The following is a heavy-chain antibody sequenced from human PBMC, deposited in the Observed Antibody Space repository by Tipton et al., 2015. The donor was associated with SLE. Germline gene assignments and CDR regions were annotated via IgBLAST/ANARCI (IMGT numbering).Heavy chain of an antibody. CDR3: ARARGVGDVFDI. Sequence: TLSLTCAVSGYSISSNYYWGWIRQPPGKGLEWIGYIYYSGSTNYNPSLKTRLTISVDTSKNQFSLKLSSVTAADTAVYYCARARGVGDVFDIWGQGTMVTVSS. V-gene: IGHV4-38-2*01. J-gene: IGHJ3*02. CDR2: IYYSGST. CDR1: GYSISSNYY. D-gene: IGHD3-10*01.